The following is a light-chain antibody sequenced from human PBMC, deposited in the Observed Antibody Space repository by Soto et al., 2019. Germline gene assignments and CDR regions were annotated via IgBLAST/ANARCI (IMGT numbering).Light chain of an antibody. V-gene: IGKV1-5*01. CDR3: QQYNSYRT. J-gene: IGKJ2*02. CDR1: QSISSW. Sequence: DIQMTQSPSTLSASVGDRVTITCRASQSISSWLAWYQQKPGKAPKLLIYDASTLESGVPSRFSGSGSGTEFTLTISSLQPDDFATYYCQQYNSYRTFGQGTKPEIK. CDR2: DAS.